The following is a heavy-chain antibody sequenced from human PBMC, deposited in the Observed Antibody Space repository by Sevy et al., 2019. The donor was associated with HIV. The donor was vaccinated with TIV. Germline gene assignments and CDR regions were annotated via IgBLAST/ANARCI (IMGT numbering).Heavy chain of an antibody. V-gene: IGHV3-7*01. Sequence: GGSLRLSCAASGFTFSANWMNWVRQAPGKGLEWVANIKADGSDKHYVDSVEGRFTSSRDNAKNLLFLQMNSLRVEDTAVYSCAHETFGRFESWGQGTLVTVSS. CDR2: IKADGSDK. CDR3: AHETFGRFES. J-gene: IGHJ4*02. CDR1: GFTFSANW. D-gene: IGHD3-16*01.